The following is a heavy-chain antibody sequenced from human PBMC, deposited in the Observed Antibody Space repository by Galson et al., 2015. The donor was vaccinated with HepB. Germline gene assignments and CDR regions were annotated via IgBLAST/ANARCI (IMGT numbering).Heavy chain of an antibody. D-gene: IGHD2-2*01. CDR3: ARVAEGAAMRFNYYDC. CDR1: GGTFSSYA. J-gene: IGHJ4*02. V-gene: IGHV1-69*13. CDR2: IIPLFGTA. Sequence: SVKVSCKASGGTFSSYAISWVRQAPGQGLEWMGGIIPLFGTANYAQKFQGRVTITADESTSTAYMELSSLRSEDTAVYYCARVAEGAAMRFNYYDCWGQGTLVSVSS.